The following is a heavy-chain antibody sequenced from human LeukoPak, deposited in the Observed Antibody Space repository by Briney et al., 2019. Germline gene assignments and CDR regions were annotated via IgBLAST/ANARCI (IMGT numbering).Heavy chain of an antibody. CDR1: GGSIGSGSYY. V-gene: IGHV4-61*02. D-gene: IGHD3-10*01. CDR2: IYTSGST. J-gene: IGHJ3*02. CDR3: ARYYYGSPFDI. Sequence: SETLSLTCTVSGGSIGSGSYYWGWIRQPAGKGLEWIGRIYTSGSTNYNPSLKSRVTISVDTSKNQFSLKLSSVTAADTAVSYCARYYYGSPFDIWGQGTMVTVSS.